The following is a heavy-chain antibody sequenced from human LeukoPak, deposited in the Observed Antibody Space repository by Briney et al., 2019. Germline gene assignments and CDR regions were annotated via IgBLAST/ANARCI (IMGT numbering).Heavy chain of an antibody. D-gene: IGHD3-10*01. CDR2: ISWNSGSI. J-gene: IGHJ6*03. CDR1: GFTFDDYA. V-gene: IGHV3-9*01. CDR3: AKDIWSGLYYYMDV. Sequence: AGGSLRLSCAASGFTFDDYAVHWVRQAPGKGLEWVSGISWNSGSIGYADSVKGRFTISRDNAKNSLYLQMNSLRAEDTALYYCAKDIWSGLYYYMDVWGKGTTVTISS.